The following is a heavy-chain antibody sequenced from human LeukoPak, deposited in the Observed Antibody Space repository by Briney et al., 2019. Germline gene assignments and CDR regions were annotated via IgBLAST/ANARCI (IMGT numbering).Heavy chain of an antibody. V-gene: IGHV3-23*01. J-gene: IGHJ4*02. CDR2: ISASGRTT. CDR3: AKLCSGGSCYWNY. CDR1: GFTFSSYA. D-gene: IGHD2-15*01. Sequence: PGGSLRLSCAAAGFTFSSYAMSWVRQAPGKGLEWVSLISASGRTTDYADSVKGRFTISRDNSKSTVYLQMNSLRAEDTAVYYCAKLCSGGSCYWNYWGQGTLVTVSS.